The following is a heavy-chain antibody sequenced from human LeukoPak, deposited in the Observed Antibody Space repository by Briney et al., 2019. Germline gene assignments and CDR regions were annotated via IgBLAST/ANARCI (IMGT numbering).Heavy chain of an antibody. V-gene: IGHV3-21*04. D-gene: IGHD3-22*01. CDR2: ISSSSSSI. CDR3: AKVSPPYDSSGYGPYYFDY. J-gene: IGHJ4*02. Sequence: GGSLRLSCVASGFIFSSYSMNWVRQAPGKGLEWVSSISSSSSSIYYADSLKGRFTISRDNAKNSLYLQMNSLRAEDTAVYYCAKVSPPYDSSGYGPYYFDYWGQGTLVTVSS. CDR1: GFIFSSYS.